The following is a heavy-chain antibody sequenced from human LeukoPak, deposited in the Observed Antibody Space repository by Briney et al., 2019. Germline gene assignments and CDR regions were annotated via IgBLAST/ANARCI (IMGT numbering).Heavy chain of an antibody. CDR1: GFTFSSYA. Sequence: GGSLRLSCAASGFTFSSYAMRWVRQAPGKGLEWVSAVSGNGRNTYYRDSVKGRFTISRDNSKNTLYLQMNSLRADDTAVYFCAKSSFDRGPMDVWGQGTTVTVSS. V-gene: IGHV3-23*01. CDR3: AKSSFDRGPMDV. CDR2: VSGNGRNT. J-gene: IGHJ6*02. D-gene: IGHD3-9*01.